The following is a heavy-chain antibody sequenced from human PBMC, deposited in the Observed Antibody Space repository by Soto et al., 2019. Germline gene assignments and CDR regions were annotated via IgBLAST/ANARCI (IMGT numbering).Heavy chain of an antibody. CDR3: ARDVSLMTGKSNDGFVI. V-gene: IGHV1-18*04. Sequence: QIQLVQSGAEVKKPGASVMVSCKASGYMFSHYGITWVRQAPGQGLEWMAWISAYNGNTDYVQKFQGRVNMTTDSATNTAYMELGSLRSDDTAVYYCARDVSLMTGKSNDGFVIWGYGTMVTVSS. CDR2: ISAYNGNT. CDR1: GYMFSHYG. J-gene: IGHJ3*02. D-gene: IGHD1-1*01.